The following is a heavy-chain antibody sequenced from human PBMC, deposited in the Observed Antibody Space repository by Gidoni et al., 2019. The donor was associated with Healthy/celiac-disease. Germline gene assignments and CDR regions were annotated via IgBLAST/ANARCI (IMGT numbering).Heavy chain of an antibody. CDR2: FDPEDGET. V-gene: IGHV1-24*01. CDR1: GYTLTELS. D-gene: IGHD3-16*01. CDR3: ATDRDDGVRYDFDY. J-gene: IGHJ4*02. Sequence: QVHLVQSGAEVKKPGASVKVSCKVSGYTLTELSMHWVRQAPGKGLEWMGGFDPEDGETFYAQKFQGRVTMTEDTSTDTGYMELSSLRSEDTAVYYCATDRDDGVRYDFDYWGQGTLVTVSS.